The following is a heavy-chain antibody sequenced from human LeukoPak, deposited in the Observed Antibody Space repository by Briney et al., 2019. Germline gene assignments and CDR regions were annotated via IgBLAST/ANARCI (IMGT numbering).Heavy chain of an antibody. CDR1: GFIVSSNY. CDR2: IYSGGST. Sequence: GGSLRLSCAASGFIVSSNYMSWVRQAPGKGLEWVSVIYSGGSTYFADSVKGRFTISRDNSKNTLYLQMNSLRVEYTAVYYCARARGYSYGCDYWGQGTLVTVSS. D-gene: IGHD5-18*01. V-gene: IGHV3-53*01. J-gene: IGHJ4*02. CDR3: ARARGYSYGCDY.